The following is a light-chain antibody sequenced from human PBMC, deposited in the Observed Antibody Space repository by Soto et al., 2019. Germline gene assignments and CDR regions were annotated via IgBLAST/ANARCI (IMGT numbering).Light chain of an antibody. CDR2: DAS. J-gene: IGKJ1*01. Sequence: DREMISVPATLFESVGDRVTITCRASQSISSWLAWYQQKPGKAPKLLIYDASSLESGVPSRFSGSGSGTEFTLTISSLQPDDFATYYCQQYNSYSWTFGQGTKVDIK. CDR1: QSISSW. CDR3: QQYNSYSWT. V-gene: IGKV1-5*01.